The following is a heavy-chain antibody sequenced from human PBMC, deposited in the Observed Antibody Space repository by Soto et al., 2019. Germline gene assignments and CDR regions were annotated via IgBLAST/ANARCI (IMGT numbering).Heavy chain of an antibody. CDR2: IYYSGST. D-gene: IGHD4-17*01. J-gene: IGHJ5*02. CDR3: ARERPTVTTYFSNWFDP. Sequence: SETLSLTCTVSGGSISSGGYYWSWIRQHPGKGLEWIGYIYYSGSTYYNPSLKSRVTISVDTSKNQFSLKLSSVTAADTAVYYCARERPTVTTYFSNWFDPWGQGTLVTVSS. V-gene: IGHV4-31*03. CDR1: GGSISSGGYY.